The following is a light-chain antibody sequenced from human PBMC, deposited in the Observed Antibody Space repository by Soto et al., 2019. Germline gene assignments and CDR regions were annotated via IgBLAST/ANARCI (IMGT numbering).Light chain of an antibody. CDR2: VTS. CDR3: QVRTDWPPFKYT. CDR1: KSVDSF. Sequence: IVLTQSPASLSLSPGERATLSCRASKSVDSFLAWYQQKPGRTPRLLIYVTSNRATGIPARFSGSGSGTDFTLTTGRLEPEDFAVYYGQVRTDWPPFKYTFGQGTKLEVK. J-gene: IGKJ2*01. V-gene: IGKV3-11*01.